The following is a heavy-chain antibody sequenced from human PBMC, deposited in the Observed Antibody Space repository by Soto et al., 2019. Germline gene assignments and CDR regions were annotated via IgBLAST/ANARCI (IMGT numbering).Heavy chain of an antibody. CDR3: ATRREKQLLPEYFQF. J-gene: IGHJ1*01. Sequence: QVQLVQSGAEVKKPGSSVTVSCKASGGNFNTYTIIWVRQAPGQGLEWMGRSIPVLGVADYAQKFRDRVRITADTSTSTAYMELSRLTSDDTAVYYCATRREKQLLPEYFQFWGQGTLVTVSS. CDR1: GGNFNTYT. D-gene: IGHD6-19*01. V-gene: IGHV1-69*02. CDR2: SIPVLGVA.